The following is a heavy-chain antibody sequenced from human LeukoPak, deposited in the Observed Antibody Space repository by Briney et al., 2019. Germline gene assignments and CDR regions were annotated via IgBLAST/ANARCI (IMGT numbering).Heavy chain of an antibody. V-gene: IGHV4-59*11. Sequence: SGTLSLTCTVSGGSISSHYWSWIRQSPGGGLEWIGYIYYSGSTNYNPSLKSRVTISVDTSKNQFSLKLSSVTAADTAVFYCARENSGSYREFDYWGQGTLVTVSS. CDR3: ARENSGSYREFDY. J-gene: IGHJ4*02. D-gene: IGHD1-26*01. CDR1: GGSISSHY. CDR2: IYYSGST.